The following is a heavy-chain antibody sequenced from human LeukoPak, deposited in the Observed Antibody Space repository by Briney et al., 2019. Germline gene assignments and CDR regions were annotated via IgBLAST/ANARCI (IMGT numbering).Heavy chain of an antibody. CDR3: AKTLVASPGNTGGP. D-gene: IGHD6-6*01. CDR1: GFTFSDCY. Sequence: GGSLRLSCAASGFTFSDCYMSWFRQAPGKGLEWLSYIGGSGVDTNYADSVKGRFTTSRDNAKSSLYLQMNSLRAEGTAVYYCAKTLVASPGNTGGPWGQGTLVTVSS. V-gene: IGHV3-11*03. CDR2: IGGSGVDT. J-gene: IGHJ5*02.